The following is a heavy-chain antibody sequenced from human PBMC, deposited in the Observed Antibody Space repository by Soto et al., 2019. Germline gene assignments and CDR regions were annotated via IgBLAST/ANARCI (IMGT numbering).Heavy chain of an antibody. CDR3: ARAKYYDSSGYYFILSHFDY. V-gene: IGHV4-59*01. J-gene: IGHJ4*02. CDR2: IYYSGST. D-gene: IGHD3-22*01. CDR1: GGSFSGYY. Sequence: TCAVYGGSFSGYYWSWIRQPPGKGLEWIGNIYYSGSTNYNPSLKSRVTISVDTSKNQFSLKLSSVTAADTAVYYCARAKYYDSSGYYFILSHFDYWGQGTLVTVSS.